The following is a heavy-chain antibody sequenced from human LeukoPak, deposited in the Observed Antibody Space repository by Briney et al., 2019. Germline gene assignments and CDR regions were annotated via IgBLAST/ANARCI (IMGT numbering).Heavy chain of an antibody. CDR3: ARDLVGYYDSSGYYLSAFDI. J-gene: IGHJ3*02. D-gene: IGHD3-22*01. CDR1: GFTFSDYY. CDR2: ISSSGSTI. V-gene: IGHV3-11*04. Sequence: GGSLRLSCAASGFTFSDYYMSWIRQAPGKGLEWVSYISSSGSTIYYADSVKGRFTISRDNAKNSLYLQMSSLRAEDTAVYYCARDLVGYYDSSGYYLSAFDIWGQGTMVTVSS.